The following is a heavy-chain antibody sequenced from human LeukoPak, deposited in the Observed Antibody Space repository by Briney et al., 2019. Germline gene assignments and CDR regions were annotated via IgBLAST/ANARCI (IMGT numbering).Heavy chain of an antibody. D-gene: IGHD5-18*01. CDR2: INPNSGGT. V-gene: IGHV1-2*02. J-gene: IGHJ5*02. CDR1: GYTFTGYY. CDR3: ARDSRAARVSDWFDP. Sequence: ASVKVSCKASGYTFTGYYMHWVRQAPGQGLEWMGWINPNSGGTNYAQKFQGRVTMTRDTSISTAYMELSRLRSDDTAVYYCARDSRAARVSDWFDPWAQGTLVTVSS.